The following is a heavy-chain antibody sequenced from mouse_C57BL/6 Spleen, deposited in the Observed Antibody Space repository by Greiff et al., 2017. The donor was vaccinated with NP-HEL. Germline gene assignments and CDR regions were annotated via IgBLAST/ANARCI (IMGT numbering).Heavy chain of an antibody. CDR3: ARTEYDYGFAY. CDR2: INPSSGYT. J-gene: IGHJ3*01. V-gene: IGHV1-7*01. CDR1: GYTFTSYW. Sequence: VQGVESGAELAKPGASVKLSCKASGYTFTSYWMHWVKQRPGQGLEWIGYINPSSGYTKYNQKFKDKATLTADKSSSTAYMQLSSLTYEDSAVYYCARTEYDYGFAYWGQGTLVTVSA. D-gene: IGHD2-4*01.